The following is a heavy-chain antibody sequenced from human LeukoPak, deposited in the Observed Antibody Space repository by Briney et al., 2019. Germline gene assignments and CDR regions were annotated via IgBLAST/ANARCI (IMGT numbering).Heavy chain of an antibody. V-gene: IGHV4-39*07. Sequence: SETLSLTCTVSGGSISSSNYYWGWIRQPPGKGLEWIGSIYYSGSTYYNPSLKSRVTISVDTSKNQFSLKLSSVTAADTAVYYCARGWGSQCELQAPSYFDYWGQGTLVTVSS. D-gene: IGHD1-26*01. CDR3: ARGWGSQCELQAPSYFDY. J-gene: IGHJ4*02. CDR2: IYYSGST. CDR1: GGSISSSNYY.